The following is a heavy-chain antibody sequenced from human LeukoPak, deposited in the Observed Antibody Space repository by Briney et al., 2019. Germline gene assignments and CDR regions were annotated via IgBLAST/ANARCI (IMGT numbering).Heavy chain of an antibody. CDR2: IYYSGST. J-gene: IGHJ6*02. Sequence: SETLSLTCTGSGGSISRYYWSWIRQPPGKGLEWIGYIYYSGSTNYNPSLKSRVTISVDTSKNQFSLKLSSVTAADTAVYYCARPPIRYGMDVWGQGTPVTVSS. CDR1: GGSISRYY. V-gene: IGHV4-59*08. CDR3: ARPPIRYGMDV.